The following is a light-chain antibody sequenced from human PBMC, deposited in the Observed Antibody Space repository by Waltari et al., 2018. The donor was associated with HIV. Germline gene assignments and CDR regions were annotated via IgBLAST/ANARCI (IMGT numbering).Light chain of an antibody. CDR1: TSNFGNAL. CDR3: GTWDARLSAGVFGSGTKV. CDR2: DIN. J-gene: IGLJ1*01. V-gene: IGLV1-51*01. Sequence: SVLTQQPPSVSAAPGQNVTMSCSGGTSNFGNALVCWYQHRPGMAPRLLIYDINKRPLGIPERFSASKSGTSATLGITGLQTGDEGDYYCGTWDARLSAGVFGSGTKVF.